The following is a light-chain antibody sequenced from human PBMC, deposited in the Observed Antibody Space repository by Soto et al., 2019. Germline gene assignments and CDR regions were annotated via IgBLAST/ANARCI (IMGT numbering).Light chain of an antibody. CDR3: KQYNSYSWT. V-gene: IGKV1-5*01. J-gene: IGKJ1*01. CDR2: DAY. CDR1: QGISTW. Sequence: EIQMTQSASSVSASVGDRVTITCRASQGISTWLAWYQQKAGKAHNLLIYDAYSLESGVPPRFSGSGSGTEFTLTIRSLQPDDFATYYCKQYNSYSWTFGQGTKVDIK.